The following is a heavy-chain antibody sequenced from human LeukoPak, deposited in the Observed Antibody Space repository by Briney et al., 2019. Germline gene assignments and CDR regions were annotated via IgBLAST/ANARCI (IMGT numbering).Heavy chain of an antibody. CDR2: ISSSGST. CDR3: ARGDSWPIHYVY. Sequence: PSETLSPTWTVFGGSISSYYWGWIRQPPGKGLGWIGYISSSGSTNYQPSLKSRVTISVDTSKNQFSLKLSSVTAADTAVYYCARGDSWPIHYVYWGQGTLVTVSS. V-gene: IGHV4-59*01. J-gene: IGHJ4*02. D-gene: IGHD6-13*01. CDR1: GGSISSYY.